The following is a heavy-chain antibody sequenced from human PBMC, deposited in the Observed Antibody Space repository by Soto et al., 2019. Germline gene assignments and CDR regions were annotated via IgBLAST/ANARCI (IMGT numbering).Heavy chain of an antibody. CDR2: TYYRSRWYN. J-gene: IGHJ5*02. CDR1: GDSVSSNSAA. CDR3: ARPYYDFWSGPATYAPGWFDP. D-gene: IGHD3-3*01. Sequence: SETLSLTCAISGDSVSSNSAAWNWIRQSPSRGLEWLGRTYYRSRWYNDYAVSVKSRITVNPDTSKNQFSLHLNSVTPEDTAVYYCARPYYDFWSGPATYAPGWFDPWGQGTLVTVSS. V-gene: IGHV6-1*01.